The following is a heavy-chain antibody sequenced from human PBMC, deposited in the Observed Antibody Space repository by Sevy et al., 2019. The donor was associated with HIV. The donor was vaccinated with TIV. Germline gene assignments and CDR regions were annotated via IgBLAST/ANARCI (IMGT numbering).Heavy chain of an antibody. CDR3: ARDAGYSTDWYPSDY. V-gene: IGHV3-30-3*01. J-gene: IGHJ4*02. Sequence: GESLKISCAASEFMFSTYAMHWVRQAPGKGLEWVAVISYDGSSHYYADSVKGRFTISRDNSKNTLFLQMNSLGLEDTAVYYCARDAGYSTDWYPSDYWGQGTLVTVSS. D-gene: IGHD6-19*01. CDR1: EFMFSTYA. CDR2: ISYDGSSH.